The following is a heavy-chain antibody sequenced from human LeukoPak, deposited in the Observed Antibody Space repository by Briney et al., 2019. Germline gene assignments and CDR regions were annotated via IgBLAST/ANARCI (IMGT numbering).Heavy chain of an antibody. J-gene: IGHJ4*02. CDR1: GYSFTSYW. D-gene: IGHD2-2*02. CDR2: IYPGDSDT. V-gene: IGHV5-51*01. CDR3: ARRGYCSSTSCYKFDY. Sequence: GESLKISCKGSGYSFTSYWIGWVRQIPGKGLEWMGIIYPGDSDTRYSPSFQGQVTISADKSISTAYLQWSSLKASDTAMYYCARRGYCSSTSCYKFDYWGQGTLVTVSS.